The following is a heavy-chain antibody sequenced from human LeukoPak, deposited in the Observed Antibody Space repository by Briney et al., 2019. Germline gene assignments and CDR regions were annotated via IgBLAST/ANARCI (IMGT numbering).Heavy chain of an antibody. D-gene: IGHD3-3*01. CDR2: IFYSGNT. V-gene: IGHV4-39*01. J-gene: IGHJ4*02. CDR3: ARRPKQPGFWSGYVDY. CDR1: GGSIRSSGHN. Sequence: PSETLSLTCTVSGGSIRSSGHNWDWIRQPPGKGLEYIGSIFYSGNTYYNPSLKSRVTISVDTSKNQFSLKLSSVTAADTAVYYCARRPKQPGFWSGYVDYWGQGTLVTVSP.